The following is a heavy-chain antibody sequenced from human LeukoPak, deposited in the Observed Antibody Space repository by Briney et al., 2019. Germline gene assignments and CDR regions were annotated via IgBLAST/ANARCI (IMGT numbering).Heavy chain of an antibody. CDR2: ISYDGSNK. V-gene: IGHV3-30-3*01. CDR1: GFTFSSYA. D-gene: IGHD2/OR15-2a*01. CDR3: AKDLRDERQN. J-gene: IGHJ4*02. Sequence: GGSLRLSCAASGFTFSSYAMHWVRQAPGKGLEWVAVISYDGSNKYYADSVKGRFTISRDNSKNTLYLQMNSLRAEDTAVYYCAKDLRDERQNWGQGTLVTVSS.